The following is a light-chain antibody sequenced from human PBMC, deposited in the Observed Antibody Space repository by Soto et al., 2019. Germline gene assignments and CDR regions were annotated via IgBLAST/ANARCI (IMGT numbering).Light chain of an antibody. CDR1: QSVSSNY. J-gene: IGKJ3*01. CDR3: QQYGRSPDLFT. V-gene: IGKV3-20*01. CDR2: DAS. Sequence: EIGLTQSPGTLSLSPGEIATLSCRARQSVSSNYLAWYQQKPGQAPRLLIYDASTRATGIPDRFTGSGSGTDFTRTISRVEPEDFAVYYCQQYGRSPDLFTFGPGTKVEIK.